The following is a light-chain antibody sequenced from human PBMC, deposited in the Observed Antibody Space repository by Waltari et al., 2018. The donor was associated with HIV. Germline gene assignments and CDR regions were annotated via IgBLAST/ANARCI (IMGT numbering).Light chain of an antibody. Sequence: QSVLTQPPSVSAAPGQKVTISCSGSSSNIGNNYVSWYQQLPGTAPKLLIKDNNKRPSGIPDRFSGSKSGTSATLGITGLQTGDEADYYCGTWDSSLSAGGVFGGGTKLTVL. CDR3: GTWDSSLSAGGV. CDR1: SSNIGNNY. V-gene: IGLV1-51*01. J-gene: IGLJ2*01. CDR2: DNN.